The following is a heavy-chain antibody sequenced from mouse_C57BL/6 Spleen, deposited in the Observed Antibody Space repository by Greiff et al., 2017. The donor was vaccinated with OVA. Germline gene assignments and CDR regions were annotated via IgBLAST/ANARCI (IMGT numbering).Heavy chain of an antibody. V-gene: IGHV14-2*01. CDR2: IDPEDGET. CDR1: GYNIQDYY. Sequence: EVQLQQSGAELVKPGASVKLSCTASGYNIQDYYMHWVKQRTGQGLEWIGRIDPEDGETNYAPKFQGKAPITADKSSNTAYLQLSSLTSEDTAVAYCARTNWAYYFDYWGQGTTLTVSS. D-gene: IGHD4-1*01. CDR3: ARTNWAYYFDY. J-gene: IGHJ2*01.